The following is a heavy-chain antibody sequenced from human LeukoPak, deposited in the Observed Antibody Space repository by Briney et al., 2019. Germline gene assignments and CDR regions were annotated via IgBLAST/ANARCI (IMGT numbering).Heavy chain of an antibody. J-gene: IGHJ4*02. D-gene: IGHD2-15*01. Sequence: GGSLRLSCAASGFTFSSHGMNWVRQAPGKGLEWVSGISPSGGITYYTDSVKGRFTISRDNSKNTQSLQMNSLRAEDTAVYYCAKDQKGGYCSGGSCYSNSPLDYWGQGTLVTVSS. V-gene: IGHV3-23*01. CDR3: AKDQKGGYCSGGSCYSNSPLDY. CDR2: ISPSGGIT. CDR1: GFTFSSHG.